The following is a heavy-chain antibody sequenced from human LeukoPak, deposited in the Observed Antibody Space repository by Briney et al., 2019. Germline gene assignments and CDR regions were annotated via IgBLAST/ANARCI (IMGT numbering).Heavy chain of an antibody. CDR1: GFTFRDYA. J-gene: IGHJ4*02. D-gene: IGHD6-13*01. CDR2: ISWKSTRT. CDR3: TKDMYSSSGIVEFDS. V-gene: IGHV3-9*01. Sequence: PGGSLRLSCAASGFTFRDYAMHWVRQAPGKGLEWVSGISWKSTRTDYADSVKGRFTISRDDAKNSLYLQMNSLRGEDSAFYYCTKDMYSSSGIVEFDSRGQGTLVTVSS.